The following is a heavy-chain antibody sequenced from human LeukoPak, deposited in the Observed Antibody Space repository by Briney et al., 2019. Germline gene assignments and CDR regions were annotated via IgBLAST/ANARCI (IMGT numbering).Heavy chain of an antibody. CDR1: GFTFSSYG. V-gene: IGHV3-23*01. J-gene: IGHJ4*02. CDR3: AKDISRQMVGATFDY. CDR2: ISGSGGST. Sequence: PGGSLRLSCAASGFTFSSYGMHWVRQAPGKGLEWVSAISGSGGSTYYADSVKGRFTISRDNSKNTLYLQMNSLRAEDTAVYYCAKDISRQMVGATFDYWARGTRVSVSS. D-gene: IGHD1-26*01.